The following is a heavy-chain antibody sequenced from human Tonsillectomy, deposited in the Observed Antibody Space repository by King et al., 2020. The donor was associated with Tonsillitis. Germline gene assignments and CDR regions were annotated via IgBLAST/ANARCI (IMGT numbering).Heavy chain of an antibody. V-gene: IGHV3-23*04. Sequence: DVQLVESGGGLVQPGGSLRLSCAASGFTFSSYAMSWVRQAPGKGLEWVSAISGSGGSTYYADSVKGRFTISRDNSKNTLYLQMNSLRAEDTAVYYCAKGAGIVVVPAAIPPFDYWGQGTLVTVSS. D-gene: IGHD2-2*01. CDR2: ISGSGGST. CDR3: AKGAGIVVVPAAIPPFDY. CDR1: GFTFSSYA. J-gene: IGHJ4*02.